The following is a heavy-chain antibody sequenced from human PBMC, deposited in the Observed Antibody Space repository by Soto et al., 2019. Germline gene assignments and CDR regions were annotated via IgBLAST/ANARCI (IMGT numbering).Heavy chain of an antibody. D-gene: IGHD1-1*01. CDR3: ARGGPGHFDY. CDR2: INHSGST. V-gene: IGHV4-34*01. Sequence: KPSETLSLTCAVYGGSFSGYYWSWIRRPPGKGLEWIGEINHSGSTNYNPSLKSRVTISVDTSKNQFSLKLSSVTAADTAVYYCARGGPGHFDYWGQGTLVTVSS. J-gene: IGHJ4*02. CDR1: GGSFSGYY.